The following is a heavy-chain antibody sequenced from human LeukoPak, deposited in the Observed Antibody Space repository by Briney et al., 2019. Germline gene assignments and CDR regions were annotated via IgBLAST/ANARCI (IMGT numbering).Heavy chain of an antibody. CDR2: VWYDGSNK. CDR3: VKGGVYCSSTSCSSPYFDY. CDR1: GFTFSTYG. Sequence: PGRSLRLSCATSGFTFSTYGIHWVRQAPGKGLEWVAVVWYDGSNKYYADSVRGRFTIFRDNSRNTLYLQMSGLRAEDTAVYYCVKGGVYCSSTSCSSPYFDYWGQGTLVTVSS. J-gene: IGHJ4*02. D-gene: IGHD2-2*01. V-gene: IGHV3-33*03.